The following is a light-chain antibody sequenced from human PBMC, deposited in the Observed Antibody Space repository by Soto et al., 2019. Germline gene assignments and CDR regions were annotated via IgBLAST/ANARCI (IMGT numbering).Light chain of an antibody. Sequence: QSVLTQSPSVSGAPGQRVTISCTGSSSNIGADDDVHWYQQLPGTAPKLLIYGNSIRPSGVPDRFSGSKSGTSASLAITGLQAEDEADYSCQSYDSSLSGSVFGGGTKLTVL. CDR1: SSNIGADDD. V-gene: IGLV1-40*01. CDR3: QSYDSSLSGSV. J-gene: IGLJ3*02. CDR2: GNS.